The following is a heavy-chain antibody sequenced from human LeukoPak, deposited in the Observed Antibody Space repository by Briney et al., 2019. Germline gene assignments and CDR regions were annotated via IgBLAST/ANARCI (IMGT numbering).Heavy chain of an antibody. CDR1: GDSVSSNSAA. CDR2: TYYRSGWYN. V-gene: IGHV6-1*01. D-gene: IGHD7-27*01. Sequence: SQTLALTCAISGDSVSSNSAAWGWIRQSPSRGLEWLGRTYYRSGWYNDYALSVESRITINPDTSKSQVSLQLTSVTPEDTAVYYCSRELAWGPADYWGRGTLVTVSS. CDR3: SRELAWGPADY. J-gene: IGHJ4*02.